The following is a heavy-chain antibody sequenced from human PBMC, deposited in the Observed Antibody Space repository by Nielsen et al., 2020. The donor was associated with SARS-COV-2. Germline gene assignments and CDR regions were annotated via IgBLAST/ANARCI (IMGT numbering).Heavy chain of an antibody. CDR2: ISNTGST. V-gene: IGHV4-59*01. Sequence: SETLSLTCTVSGGSISSYYWSWIQQPPGKGLEWIGYISNTGSTNYNPSLQSRVTISVDTSKNQFSLKLSSVTAADTAVYYCARDHGYNYAYGHYYYGMDVWGQGTTVTVPS. CDR1: GGSISSYY. J-gene: IGHJ6*02. CDR3: ARDHGYNYAYGHYYYGMDV. D-gene: IGHD5-24*01.